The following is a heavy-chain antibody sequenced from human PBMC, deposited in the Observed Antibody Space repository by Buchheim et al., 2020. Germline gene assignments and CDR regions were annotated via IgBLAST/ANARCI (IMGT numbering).Heavy chain of an antibody. J-gene: IGHJ4*02. Sequence: QVQLVQSGREVKKPGASVKVSCKASGYTLSSYGLAWVRQAPGQGPEWMGWSSSHNGSPKYAQKFQGRVPMTTDTSTNTAYMELRSLRSDDTAVYYCARDTRGPIFGVVKGFDYWGQGTL. D-gene: IGHD3-3*01. V-gene: IGHV1-18*04. CDR2: SSSHNGSP. CDR3: ARDTRGPIFGVVKGFDY. CDR1: GYTLSSYG.